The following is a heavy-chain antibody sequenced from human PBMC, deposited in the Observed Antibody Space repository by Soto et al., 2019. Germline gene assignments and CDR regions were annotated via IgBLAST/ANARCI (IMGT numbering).Heavy chain of an antibody. J-gene: IGHJ4*02. Sequence: EVQLLESGGGLVQPGGSLRLSCAASGFTFSSYAMSWVRQAPGRGLEWVSAISGSGGSTYHADTVKGRFTTSIDRSQSRLFLQMNSLRAEDTAVYYCAKGSGPHRPYYFDYWGQGTLVTVSS. CDR3: AKGSGPHRPYYFDY. D-gene: IGHD2-15*01. CDR2: ISGSGGST. V-gene: IGHV3-23*01. CDR1: GFTFSSYA.